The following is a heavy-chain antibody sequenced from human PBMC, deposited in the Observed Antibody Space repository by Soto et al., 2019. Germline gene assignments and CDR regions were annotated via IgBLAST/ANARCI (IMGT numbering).Heavy chain of an antibody. Sequence: ASVKVSCKASGYTFTSYGISWVRQAPGQGLEWMGLISAYNGNTSYAQKFQGRVTMTRDTSTSTVYMELSSLRSDDTAIYYCARERQLGYCTNGVCPSQYWGQGTLVTAPQ. CDR2: ISAYNGNT. J-gene: IGHJ4*02. V-gene: IGHV1-18*01. D-gene: IGHD2-8*01. CDR1: GYTFTSYG. CDR3: ARERQLGYCTNGVCPSQY.